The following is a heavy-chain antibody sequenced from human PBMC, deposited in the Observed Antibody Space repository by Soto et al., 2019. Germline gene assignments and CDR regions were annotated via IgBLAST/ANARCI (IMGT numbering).Heavy chain of an antibody. Sequence: EVQLVESGGGLVQPGGSLRLSCAASGLTFRGYNMNWVRQAPGKGLEWLSYISVSSTKYYADSVRGRFTISRDNAKNSLYLQMTGLRDEDTAVYYCARVGFGSTGCGGDFDSWGQGTLVTVSS. CDR1: GLTFRGYN. D-gene: IGHD6-19*01. V-gene: IGHV3-48*02. CDR2: ISVSSTK. CDR3: ARVGFGSTGCGGDFDS. J-gene: IGHJ4*02.